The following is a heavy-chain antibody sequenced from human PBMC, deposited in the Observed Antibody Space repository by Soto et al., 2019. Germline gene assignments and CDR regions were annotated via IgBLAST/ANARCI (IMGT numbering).Heavy chain of an antibody. CDR2: IIPIFGTA. V-gene: IGHV1-69*01. J-gene: IGHJ6*02. D-gene: IGHD6-6*01. Sequence: QVQLVQSGAEVKKPGSSVKVSCKASGGTFSSYAISWVRQAPGQGLEWMGGIIPIFGTANYAQKFQGRVTITADESTSTAYMELSSLRSVDTAEYYCAMSIAARPHYYYGMDVWGQGTTVTVSS. CDR3: AMSIAARPHYYYGMDV. CDR1: GGTFSSYA.